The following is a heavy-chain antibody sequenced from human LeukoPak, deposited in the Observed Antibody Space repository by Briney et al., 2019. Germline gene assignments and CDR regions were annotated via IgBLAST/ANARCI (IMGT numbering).Heavy chain of an antibody. CDR2: ISSSSSTI. CDR3: ARDLKSGYYDILTGLDY. V-gene: IGHV3-48*04. Sequence: GGSLRLSCAASGFTFSSYSMSRVRQAPGKGLEWVSYISSSSSTIYYADSVKGRFTISRDNAKNSLYLQMNSLRAEDTAVYYCARDLKSGYYDILTGLDYWGQGTLVTVSS. J-gene: IGHJ4*02. D-gene: IGHD3-9*01. CDR1: GFTFSSYS.